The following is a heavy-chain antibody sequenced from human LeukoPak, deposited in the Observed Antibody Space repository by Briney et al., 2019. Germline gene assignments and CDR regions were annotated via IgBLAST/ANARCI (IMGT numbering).Heavy chain of an antibody. Sequence: ASVKVYCKTSGYTFTSYGISWVRQAPGQGLEWMGWISAYNGNTNYAQKVQGRVTMTTDTSTSTAYMELRSLRSDDTAVYYCARGGEYCTGVSCYWFDPWGQGTLVTVSS. V-gene: IGHV1-18*04. D-gene: IGHD2-15*01. CDR1: GYTFTSYG. J-gene: IGHJ5*02. CDR3: ARGGEYCTGVSCYWFDP. CDR2: ISAYNGNT.